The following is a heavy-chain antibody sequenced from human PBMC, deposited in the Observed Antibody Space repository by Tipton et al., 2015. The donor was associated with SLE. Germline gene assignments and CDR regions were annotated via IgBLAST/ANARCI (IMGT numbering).Heavy chain of an antibody. CDR1: GFTFSSYS. CDR2: ISSSSSYI. D-gene: IGHD6-13*01. Sequence: SLRLSCAASGFTFSSYSMNWVRQAPGKGLEWVSSISSSSSYIYYADSVKGRFTISRDNSKNTLYLQMNSLRSEDTAVYYCSKDSGAADYYFDYWGQGTLVTVSS. CDR3: SKDSGAADYYFDY. V-gene: IGHV3-21*01. J-gene: IGHJ4*02.